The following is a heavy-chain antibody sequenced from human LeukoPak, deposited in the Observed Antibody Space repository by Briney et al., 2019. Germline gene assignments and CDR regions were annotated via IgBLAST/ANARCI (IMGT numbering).Heavy chain of an antibody. CDR2: MNPNSGNT. CDR3: ARGAAGYLDY. J-gene: IGHJ4*02. CDR1: GYTFTSYD. D-gene: IGHD6-13*01. Sequence: ASVKVSCKASGYTFTSYDINGVRRATGQGLEWMGWMNPNSGNTGYAQKLQGRVTMTRNTSISTAYIELSSLRSEDTAVYYCARGAAGYLDYWGQGTLVTVSS. V-gene: IGHV1-8*01.